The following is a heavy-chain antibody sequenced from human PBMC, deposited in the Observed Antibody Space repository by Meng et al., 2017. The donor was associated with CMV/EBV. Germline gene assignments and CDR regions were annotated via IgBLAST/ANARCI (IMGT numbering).Heavy chain of an antibody. D-gene: IGHD3-3*01. CDR3: ARVFGYDFWSGYFDY. J-gene: IGHJ4*02. V-gene: IGHV3-7*03. CDR2: IKQDGSEK. Sequence: GESLKISCAASGFTFSSYWMSWVRQAPGKGLEWVANIKQDGSEKYYVDSVKGRFTISRDNAKNSLYLQMNSLRAEDTAVYYCARVFGYDFWSGYFDYWGQGTLVTVSS. CDR1: GFTFSSYW.